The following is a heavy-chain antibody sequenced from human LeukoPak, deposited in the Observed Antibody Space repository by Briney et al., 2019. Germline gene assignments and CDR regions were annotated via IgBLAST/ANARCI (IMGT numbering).Heavy chain of an antibody. V-gene: IGHV1-8*01. CDR2: MNPDSGDT. D-gene: IGHD2-15*01. J-gene: IGHJ3*02. CDR3: AREAIVESKDAFDI. CDR1: GYIFSSYD. Sequence: ASVKVSCKASGYIFSSYDSNWVRQATGQGVEWVGWMNPDSGDTGYAQKFQGRVTMTRNTSINTVYLEMSSLRSEDTAVYYCAREAIVESKDAFDIWGQGTTVIVSP.